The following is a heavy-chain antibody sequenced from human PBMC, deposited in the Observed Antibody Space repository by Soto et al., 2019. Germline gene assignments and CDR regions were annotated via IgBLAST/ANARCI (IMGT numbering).Heavy chain of an antibody. CDR1: GGSISSYY. V-gene: IGHV4-4*07. D-gene: IGHD6-19*01. CDR3: AGGASSGWVNWFDP. J-gene: IGHJ5*02. CDR2: IYTSGST. Sequence: SETLSLTCTVSGGSISSYYWSWIRQPAGKGLEWIGRIYTSGSTNYNPSLKSRVTMSVDTSKNQFSLKLSSVTAADTAVYYCAGGASSGWVNWFDPWGQGTLVTVSS.